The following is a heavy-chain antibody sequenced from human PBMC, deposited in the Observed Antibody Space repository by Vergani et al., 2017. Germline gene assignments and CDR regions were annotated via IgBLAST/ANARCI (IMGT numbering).Heavy chain of an antibody. CDR2: INHSGST. CDR3: ARGGRPLYYDSSGYPRPLYY. CDR1: GGSFSGYY. D-gene: IGHD3-22*01. V-gene: IGHV4-34*01. J-gene: IGHJ4*02. Sequence: QVQLQQWGAGVLKPSETLSLTCAVYGGSFSGYYWSWIRQPPGKGLEWIGEINHSGSTNYNPSLKSRVTISVDTSKNQFSLKLSSVTAADTAVYSCARGGRPLYYDSSGYPRPLYYWGQGTLVTVSS.